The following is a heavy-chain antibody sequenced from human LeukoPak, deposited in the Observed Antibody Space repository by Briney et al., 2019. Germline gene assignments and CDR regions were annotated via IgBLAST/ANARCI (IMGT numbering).Heavy chain of an antibody. Sequence: NAGGSLRLSCAASGFTFSSYSMNWVRQAPGKGLEWVSSISSSSSYIYYADSVKGRFTISRDNAKNSLYLQMNSLRAEDTAVYYCARGDSSGWYASLDYWGQGPLITVSS. CDR3: ARGDSSGWYASLDY. J-gene: IGHJ4*02. CDR2: ISSSSSYI. V-gene: IGHV3-21*01. CDR1: GFTFSSYS. D-gene: IGHD6-19*01.